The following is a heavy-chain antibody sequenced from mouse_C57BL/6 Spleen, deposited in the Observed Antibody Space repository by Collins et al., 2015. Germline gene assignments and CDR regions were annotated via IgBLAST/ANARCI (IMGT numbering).Heavy chain of an antibody. CDR2: IYPGNSDT. J-gene: IGHJ3*01. CDR3: TRFSYDGYSAWFAY. CDR1: GYTFTSYW. V-gene: IGHV1-5*01. D-gene: IGHD2-3*01. Sequence: EVQLQQSGTVLARPGASVKMSCKTSGYTFTSYWMHWVKQRPGQGLEWIGAIYPGNSDTSYNQKFKGKAKLTAVTSASTAYMELSSLTNEDSAVYYCTRFSYDGYSAWFAYWGQGTLVTVSA.